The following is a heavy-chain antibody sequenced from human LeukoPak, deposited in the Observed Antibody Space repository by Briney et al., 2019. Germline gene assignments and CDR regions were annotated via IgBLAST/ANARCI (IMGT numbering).Heavy chain of an antibody. Sequence: SETLSLTCSVSGGSISSYYWSWIRQTPGKELEWIGFVASSGTSNYNPSLKSRVSISIDTSKNQFSLALTSVTPADTAVYYCARVVRGVVTSNWFDPWGQGTLVSVSS. CDR1: GGSISSYY. CDR2: VASSGTS. CDR3: ARVVRGVVTSNWFDP. V-gene: IGHV4-59*01. D-gene: IGHD2-21*02. J-gene: IGHJ5*02.